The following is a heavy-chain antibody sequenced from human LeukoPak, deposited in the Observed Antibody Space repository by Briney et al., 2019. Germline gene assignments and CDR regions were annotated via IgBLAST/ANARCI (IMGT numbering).Heavy chain of an antibody. Sequence: ASVKVSCKASGYTFTSYGISWVRQAPGQGLEWMGWISAYNGNTNYAQKFQGRVTMTTDTSTSTAYMELRSLRSDDTAVYYCARGDYDFWSGINWFDPWGQGTLVTVSS. J-gene: IGHJ5*02. CDR2: ISAYNGNT. CDR1: GYTFTSYG. V-gene: IGHV1-18*01. CDR3: ARGDYDFWSGINWFDP. D-gene: IGHD3-3*01.